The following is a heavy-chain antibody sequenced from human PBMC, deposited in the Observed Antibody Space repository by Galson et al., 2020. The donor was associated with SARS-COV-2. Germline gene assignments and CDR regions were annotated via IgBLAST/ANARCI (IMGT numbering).Heavy chain of an antibody. CDR1: GFSLSTSGVG. V-gene: IGHV2-5*02. CDR2: IYWDDDK. D-gene: IGHD3-22*01. CDR3: AHRWDTMLVAVRFDY. Sequence: KMSGPTLVKPTQTLTLTCTFSGFSLSTSGVGVGWIRQPPGKALEWLALIYWDDDKRYSPSLKSRLTITKDTSKNQVVLTMTNMDPVDTATYYCAHRWDTMLVAVRFDYWGQGTLVTVSS. J-gene: IGHJ4*02.